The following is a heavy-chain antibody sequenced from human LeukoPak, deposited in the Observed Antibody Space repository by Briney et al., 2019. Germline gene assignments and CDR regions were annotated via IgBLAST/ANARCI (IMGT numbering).Heavy chain of an antibody. CDR3: ARFYGDYGVDYFDY. J-gene: IGHJ4*02. CDR1: GYSISSGYY. D-gene: IGHD4-17*01. Sequence: SETLSLTCTVSGYSISSGYYWGWIRQPPGKGLEWIGSIYHSGSTYYNPSLKSRVTISVDTSKNQFSLKLSSVTAADTAVYYCARFYGDYGVDYFDYWGQGTLVTVSS. V-gene: IGHV4-38-2*02. CDR2: IYHSGST.